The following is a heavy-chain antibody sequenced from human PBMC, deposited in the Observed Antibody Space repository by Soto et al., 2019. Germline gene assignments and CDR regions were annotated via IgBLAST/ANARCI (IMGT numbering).Heavy chain of an antibody. V-gene: IGHV3-48*01. D-gene: IGHD6-13*01. CDR3: ARGHHSSSWSNYYYYGMDV. CDR1: GFTFSSYN. Sequence: GGSLRLSCAASGFTFSSYNMNWVRQAPGKGLEWVSYISSSGSTIYYAESVKGRFTISRDNAKNSLYLQMNSLRAEDTAVYYCARGHHSSSWSNYYYYGMDVWGQGTTVTVSS. J-gene: IGHJ6*02. CDR2: ISSSGSTI.